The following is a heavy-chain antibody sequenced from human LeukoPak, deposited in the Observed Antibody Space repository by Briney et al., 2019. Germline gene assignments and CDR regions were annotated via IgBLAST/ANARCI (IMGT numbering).Heavy chain of an antibody. Sequence: GGSLRLSCAASGFTFSSYWMHWVRQAPGKGLVWVSRINSYWSSTSYADSVKGRFTISRDNAKNTLYLQMNSLIAEDTAAYYCATIYYCGSGYSGPWGQGTLVTVSS. CDR2: INSYWSST. J-gene: IGHJ5*02. V-gene: IGHV3-74*01. CDR3: ATIYYCGSGYSGP. CDR1: GFTFSSYW. D-gene: IGHD3-10*01.